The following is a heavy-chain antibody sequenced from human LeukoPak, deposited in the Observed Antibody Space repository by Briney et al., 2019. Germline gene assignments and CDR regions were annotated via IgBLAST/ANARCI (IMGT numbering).Heavy chain of an antibody. Sequence: SVKVSCKASGGTFSSYAISWVRQAPGQGLEWMGGIIPIFGTANYAQKFQGRVTITADESTSTAYMELSSLRSEDTAVYYCASDSGPLDVAYCGGDCYSVGFFDYWGQGTLVTVSS. CDR3: ASDSGPLDVAYCGGDCYSVGFFDY. J-gene: IGHJ4*02. V-gene: IGHV1-69*01. D-gene: IGHD2-21*01. CDR1: GGTFSSYA. CDR2: IIPIFGTA.